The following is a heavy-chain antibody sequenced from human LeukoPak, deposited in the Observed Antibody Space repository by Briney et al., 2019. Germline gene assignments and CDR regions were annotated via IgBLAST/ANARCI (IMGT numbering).Heavy chain of an antibody. J-gene: IGHJ5*02. CDR1: GFTFSTYT. D-gene: IGHD3-16*02. CDR3: ARASDYDSVWGSYRYYGWFDP. CDR2: ISGSSSYI. V-gene: IGHV3-21*01. Sequence: PGGSLRLSCAASGFTFSTYTMNWVRQAPGKGLEWVSSISGSSSYIYYADSVKGRFTISRDNAKNSLYLQMNSLRADDTAVYYCARASDYDSVWGSYRYYGWFDPWGQGTLVTVSS.